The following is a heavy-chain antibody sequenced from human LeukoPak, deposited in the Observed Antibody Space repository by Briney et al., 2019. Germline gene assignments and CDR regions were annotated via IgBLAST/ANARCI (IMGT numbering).Heavy chain of an antibody. V-gene: IGHV3-23*01. CDR3: GRDPNGDYVGAFDF. J-gene: IGHJ3*01. D-gene: IGHD4-17*01. CDR2: IRGSGDVT. CDR1: GFTFSSYA. Sequence: GGSLRLSCAASGFTFSSYAMTWVRQAPGKGLEWVSSIRGSGDVTSYAGSVKGRFTMSRDNYQNTLYLQMNSLRAEDTAIYYCGRDPNGDYVGAFDFWGHGTLVTVSS.